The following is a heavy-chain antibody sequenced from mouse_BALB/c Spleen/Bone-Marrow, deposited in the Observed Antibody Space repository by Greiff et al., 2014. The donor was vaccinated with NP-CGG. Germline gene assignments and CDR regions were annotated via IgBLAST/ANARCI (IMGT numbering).Heavy chain of an antibody. J-gene: IGHJ2*01. CDR1: GFTFSSFG. CDR3: ARLRRYYGYFDY. D-gene: IGHD1-1*01. V-gene: IGHV5-17*02. CDR2: ISSGSSTI. Sequence: EVHLVESGGGLVQPGGSRKLSCAASGFTFSSFGMHWVRQAPEKGLEWVAYISSGSSTIYYADTVKGRFTIPRDNPKNTLFLQMTSLRSEDTAMYYCARLRRYYGYFDYWGQGTTLTVSS.